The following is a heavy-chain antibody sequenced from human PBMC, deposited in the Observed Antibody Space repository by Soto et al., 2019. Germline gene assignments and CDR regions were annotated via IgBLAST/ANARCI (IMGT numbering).Heavy chain of an antibody. J-gene: IGHJ4*02. CDR1: GYTFTSYD. Sequence: ASVKVSCKASGYTFTSYDINRVRQATGLGLEWMGWMNPNSGNTAYAQKFQGRVTMTRNTSISTAYMELSSLRSEDTAVYYCARELAVAGFDYWGQGTLVTVSS. CDR3: ARELAVAGFDY. D-gene: IGHD6-19*01. V-gene: IGHV1-8*01. CDR2: MNPNSGNT.